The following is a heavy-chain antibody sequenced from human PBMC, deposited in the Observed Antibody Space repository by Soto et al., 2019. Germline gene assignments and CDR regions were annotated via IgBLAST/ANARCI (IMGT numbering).Heavy chain of an antibody. Sequence: SVKVSCKASGGTFSSCTISWVRQAPGQGLEWMGRIIPILGIANYAQKFQGRVTITADKSTSTAYMELSSLRSEDTAVYYCARTLIYDSSGYQSDYWGQGTLVTVSS. CDR1: GGTFSSCT. V-gene: IGHV1-69*02. CDR2: IIPILGIA. CDR3: ARTLIYDSSGYQSDY. D-gene: IGHD3-22*01. J-gene: IGHJ4*02.